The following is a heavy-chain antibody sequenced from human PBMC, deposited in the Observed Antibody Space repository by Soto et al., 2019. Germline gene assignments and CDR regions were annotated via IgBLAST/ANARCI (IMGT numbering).Heavy chain of an antibody. V-gene: IGHV4-34*01. CDR1: GGSFSDYY. D-gene: IGHD1-26*01. CDR3: ARDPQRRIVGSTKVRDY. J-gene: IGHJ4*02. Sequence: QVQLQQWGAGLLKPSETLSLTCAVYGGSFSDYYWSWIRQPPGKGLEWLGDINHSGSTHYHPSLKSRVTISLDKSKNQFSLHLTSVTAADTAVYYCARDPQRRIVGSTKVRDYWGQGTPVTVSS. CDR2: INHSGST.